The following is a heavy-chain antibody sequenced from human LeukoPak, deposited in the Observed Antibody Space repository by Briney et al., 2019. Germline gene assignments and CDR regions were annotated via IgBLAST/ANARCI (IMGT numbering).Heavy chain of an antibody. D-gene: IGHD5-18*01. Sequence: SETLSLTCTVSGGSISSHYWSWIRQPAGKGLEWIARIYTSGSTNYNPSLKSRVTMSVDTSKNQFSLKLSSVTAADTAVYYCAREGEDTAMVDYWGQGTLVTVSS. CDR3: AREGEDTAMVDY. V-gene: IGHV4-4*07. CDR2: IYTSGST. J-gene: IGHJ4*02. CDR1: GGSISSHY.